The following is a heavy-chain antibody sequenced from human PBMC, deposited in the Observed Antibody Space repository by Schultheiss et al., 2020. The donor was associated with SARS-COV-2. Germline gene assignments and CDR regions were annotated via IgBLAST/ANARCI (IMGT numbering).Heavy chain of an antibody. D-gene: IGHD6-13*01. Sequence: GESLKISCAASGFTVSSNYMTWVRQAPGKGLEWVSASDTSGGSTYYADSVKGRFTISRDNSKNTLYLQMNSLRAEDTAVYYCARAPRGSWYSFDSWGQGTLVTVSS. CDR3: ARAPRGSWYSFDS. CDR2: SDTSGGST. V-gene: IGHV3-66*01. J-gene: IGHJ4*02. CDR1: GFTVSSNY.